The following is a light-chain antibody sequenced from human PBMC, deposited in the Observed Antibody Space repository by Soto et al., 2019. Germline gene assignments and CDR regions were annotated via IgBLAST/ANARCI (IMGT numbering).Light chain of an antibody. V-gene: IGLV1-44*01. Sequence: QPVLTQPPSASGTPGQRVSISCSGSTSNIGSNTVKWYQQLPGTAPKLLIYSNNQRPSGVPDRFSGSRSGTSASLAISGLQSEDEADYYCATWDDSLDAAVFGGGTQLTVL. CDR1: TSNIGSNT. CDR3: ATWDDSLDAAV. CDR2: SNN. J-gene: IGLJ7*01.